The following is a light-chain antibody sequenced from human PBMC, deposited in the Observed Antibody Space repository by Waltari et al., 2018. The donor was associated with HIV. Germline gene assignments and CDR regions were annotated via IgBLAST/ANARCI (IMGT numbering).Light chain of an antibody. J-gene: IGLJ2*01. Sequence: QFALTQPTSASGTPGQSVTISCTGTRSDVGHSNYVPWYQQYPGKAPKLMCEGFTKRPSGVPDRFSGSKSGNTASLTVAGLQAEDEADYYCSSYADNTVVCGGGTKLTVL. CDR1: RSDVGHSNY. V-gene: IGLV2-8*01. CDR2: GFT. CDR3: SSYADNTVV.